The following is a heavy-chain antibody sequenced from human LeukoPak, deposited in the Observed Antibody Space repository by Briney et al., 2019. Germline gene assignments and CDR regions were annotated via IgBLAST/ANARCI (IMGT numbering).Heavy chain of an antibody. CDR1: GYIFTDYY. D-gene: IGHD3-10*01. CDR3: ASSITMVRGDRRWFDP. Sequence: ASVKVSCKASGYIFTDYYMHWVRQAPGQELGRMGRINPNSGGTNYAQKFQGRITMTRDTSISTAYTELSSLRSEDTAVYYCASSITMVRGDRRWFDPWGQGTLVTVSS. V-gene: IGHV1/OR15-1*01. CDR2: INPNSGGT. J-gene: IGHJ5*02.